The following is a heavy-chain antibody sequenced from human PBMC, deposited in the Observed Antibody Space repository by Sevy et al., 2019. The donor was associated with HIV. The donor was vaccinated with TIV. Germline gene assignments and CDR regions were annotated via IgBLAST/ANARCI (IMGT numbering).Heavy chain of an antibody. CDR3: ARGLGEWELLDY. J-gene: IGHJ4*02. D-gene: IGHD1-26*01. CDR2: LKQDGSEK. Sequence: GGSLRLSCAASGFTFSSYWMSWVRQAPEKGLEWVANLKQDGSEKYYVDSVKGRFTISRDNAKNSLYLQMNSLRAEDTAVYYCARGLGEWELLDYWGQGTLVTVSS. V-gene: IGHV3-7*01. CDR1: GFTFSSYW.